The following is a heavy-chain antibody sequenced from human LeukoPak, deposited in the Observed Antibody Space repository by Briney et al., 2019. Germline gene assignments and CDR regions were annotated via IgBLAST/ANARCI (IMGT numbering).Heavy chain of an antibody. CDR1: GASITSSGYY. D-gene: IGHD2-15*01. CDR2: IHHSGST. CDR3: ARSVEGYCSGGSCYSYYYYMDV. Sequence: SETLSLTCTVSGASITSSGYYWGWIRQPPGKGLEWIGTIHHSGSTYYNPSLKSRVTISVDTSKNQFSLRLSSVTAADTAVYYCARSVEGYCSGGSCYSYYYYMDVWGKGTTVTVSS. V-gene: IGHV4-39*07. J-gene: IGHJ6*03.